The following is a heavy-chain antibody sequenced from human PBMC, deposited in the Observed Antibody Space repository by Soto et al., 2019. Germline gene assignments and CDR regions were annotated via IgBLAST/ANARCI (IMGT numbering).Heavy chain of an antibody. CDR1: GFTVRTYC. J-gene: IGHJ3*02. Sequence: QVQRVESGGGVVQPGTSRRLSCEASGFTVRTYCLHWVRHATVKVLAWVAVIWYDGSTKYYVDSVKGRFTISRDNSKNTMYLQMEVLRAEDTAAYDCARGNYESSGVGDIWGQGTMVTVSS. V-gene: IGHV3-33*01. CDR2: IWYDGSTK. D-gene: IGHD3-22*01. CDR3: ARGNYESSGVGDI.